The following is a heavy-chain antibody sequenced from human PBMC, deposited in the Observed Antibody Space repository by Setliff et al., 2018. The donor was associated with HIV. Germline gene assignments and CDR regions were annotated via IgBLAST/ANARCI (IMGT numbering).Heavy chain of an antibody. CDR1: GGSISSSTYY. D-gene: IGHD1-26*01. J-gene: IGHJ4*02. Sequence: PSETLSLTCTVSGGSISSSTYYWGWIRQPPGKGLEWIGSIYYTGSTYYNPSLKSRVTISVDTSKNQFSLHLSSVTVADTAVYYCARGSIGLGSYRNAYYFDFWGQGGLVTVSS. CDR2: IYYTGST. CDR3: ARGSIGLGSYRNAYYFDF. V-gene: IGHV4-39*07.